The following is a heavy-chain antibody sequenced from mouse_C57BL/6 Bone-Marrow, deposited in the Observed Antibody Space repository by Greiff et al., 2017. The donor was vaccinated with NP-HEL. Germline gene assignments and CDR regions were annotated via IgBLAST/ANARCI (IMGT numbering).Heavy chain of an antibody. V-gene: IGHV1-55*01. J-gene: IGHJ2*01. CDR1: GYTFTSYW. CDR3: ARGATVVATCDY. D-gene: IGHD1-1*01. CDR2: IYPGSGST. Sequence: QVQLQQPGAELVKPGASVKMSCKASGYTFTSYWITWVKQRPGQGLEWIGDIYPGSGSTNYNEKFKSKATLPVDTSSSTAYMQLSSLTSEDSAVYYCARGATVVATCDYWGQGTTLTVSS.